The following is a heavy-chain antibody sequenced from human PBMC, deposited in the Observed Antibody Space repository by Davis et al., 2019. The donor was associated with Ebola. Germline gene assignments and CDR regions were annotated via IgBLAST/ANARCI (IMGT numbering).Heavy chain of an antibody. CDR3: ARDEDSSGYYYARLFDY. V-gene: IGHV1-18*01. CDR2: ISVYNGNT. J-gene: IGHJ4*02. Sequence: ASVTVSCKASGYTFISYGVSWVRQAPGQGLEWMGWISVYNGNTNYAQKLQGRVTMTTDTSTSTAYMELRSLRSDDTAVYYCARDEDSSGYYYARLFDYWGQGTLVTVSS. D-gene: IGHD3-22*01. CDR1: GYTFISYG.